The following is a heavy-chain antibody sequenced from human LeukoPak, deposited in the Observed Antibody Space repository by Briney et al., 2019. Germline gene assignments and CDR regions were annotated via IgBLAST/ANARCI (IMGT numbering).Heavy chain of an antibody. J-gene: IGHJ5*02. CDR1: GGSISSSSYY. Sequence: SETLSLTCTVSGGSISSSSYYWGWIRQPPGKGLEWIGSIYYSGSTYYNPSLKSRVTISVDTSKNQFSLKLSSVTAADTAVYYCARDPHAGDDILIGSRGSADPWGQGTLVTVSS. CDR3: ARDPHAGDDILIGSRGSADP. D-gene: IGHD3-9*01. V-gene: IGHV4-39*07. CDR2: IYYSGST.